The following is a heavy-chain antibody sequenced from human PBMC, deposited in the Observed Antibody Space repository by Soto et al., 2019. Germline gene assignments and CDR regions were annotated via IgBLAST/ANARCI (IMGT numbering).Heavy chain of an antibody. CDR3: ASQEMATKNVDAFDI. V-gene: IGHV5-51*01. CDR2: IYPGDSDT. Sequence: GESLKISCKGSGYSFTSYWIGWVRQMPGKGLEWMGIIYPGDSDTRYSPSFQGQVTISADKSISTAYLQRSSLKASDTAMYYCASQEMATKNVDAFDIWGQGTMVTVSS. D-gene: IGHD5-12*01. CDR1: GYSFTSYW. J-gene: IGHJ3*02.